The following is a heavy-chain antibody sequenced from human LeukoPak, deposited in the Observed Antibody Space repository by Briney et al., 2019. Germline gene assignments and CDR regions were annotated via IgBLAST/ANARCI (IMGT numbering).Heavy chain of an antibody. CDR1: GGSISSYY. D-gene: IGHD1-26*01. CDR2: IYYSGST. CDR3: ARDQWELPAY. Sequence: SETLSLTCTVSGGSISSYYWSWIRQPPGKGLEWIGYIYYSGSTNYSPSPKSRVTISVDTSKNQFSLKLSSVTAADTAVYYCARDQWELPAYWGQGTLVTVSS. J-gene: IGHJ4*02. V-gene: IGHV4-59*01.